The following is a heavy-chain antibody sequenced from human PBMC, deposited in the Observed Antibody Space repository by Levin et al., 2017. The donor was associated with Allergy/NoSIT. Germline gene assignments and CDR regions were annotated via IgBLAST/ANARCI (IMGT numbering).Heavy chain of an antibody. J-gene: IGHJ4*02. CDR2: IYPRDSDT. CDR3: AIPMLDTAMGGFHY. Sequence: WASVKVSCKGSGYSFTSYWIGWVRQMPGKGLEWMGIIYPRDSDTRYSPSFQGQVTISADKSISTAYLQWSSLKASDTAMYYCAIPMLDTAMGGFHYWGQGTLVTVSS. D-gene: IGHD5-18*01. CDR1: GYSFTSYW. V-gene: IGHV5-51*01.